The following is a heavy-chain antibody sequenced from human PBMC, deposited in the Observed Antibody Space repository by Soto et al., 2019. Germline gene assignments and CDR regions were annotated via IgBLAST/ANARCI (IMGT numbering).Heavy chain of an antibody. J-gene: IGHJ6*02. CDR3: ATDKRYYGMDV. CDR2: FDPEDGET. CDR1: GYTLTELS. V-gene: IGHV1-24*01. Sequence: VACKVSGYTLTELSIHWVRQAPGKGLEWMGGFDPEDGETIYAQKFQRRVTMTEDTSTDTAYMELSSLRSEDTAVYYCATDKRYYGMDVWGQGTTVTVSS.